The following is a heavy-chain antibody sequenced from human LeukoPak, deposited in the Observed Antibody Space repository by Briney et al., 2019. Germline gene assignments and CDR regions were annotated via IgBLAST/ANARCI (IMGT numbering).Heavy chain of an antibody. CDR2: IIPIFGTA. J-gene: IGHJ2*01. CDR3: ARDRASIFGVVSSPRYFDL. D-gene: IGHD3-3*01. Sequence: GASVKVSCKVSGYTLTELSMHWVRQAPGQGLEWMGGIIPIFGTANYAQKFQGRVTITTDESTSTAYMELSSLRSEDTAVYYCARDRASIFGVVSSPRYFDLWGRGTLVTVSS. V-gene: IGHV1-69*05. CDR1: GYTLTELS.